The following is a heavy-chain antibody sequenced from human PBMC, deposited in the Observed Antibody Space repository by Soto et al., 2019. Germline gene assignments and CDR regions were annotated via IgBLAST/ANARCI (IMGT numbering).Heavy chain of an antibody. Sequence: ASVKVSCKASGGTFSSYAISWVRQAPGQGLEWMRGIIPIFGTANYAQKFQGRVTITADESTSTAYMELSSLRSEDTAVYYCAGGIAAAGYYYYGMDVWGQGTTVTVSS. D-gene: IGHD6-13*01. CDR2: IIPIFGTA. V-gene: IGHV1-69*13. CDR3: AGGIAAAGYYYYGMDV. CDR1: GGTFSSYA. J-gene: IGHJ6*02.